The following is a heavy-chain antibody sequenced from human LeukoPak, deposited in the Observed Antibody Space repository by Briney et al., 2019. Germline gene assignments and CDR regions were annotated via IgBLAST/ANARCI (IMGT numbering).Heavy chain of an antibody. D-gene: IGHD2-21*01. Sequence: GASVKVSCKASGGTFSSYAISWVRQAPGQGLEWMGWISAYNGNTNYAQKPQGRVTMTTDTSTSTAYMELRSLRSDDTAVYYCAHQNTNGNFQHWGQGTLVTVSS. V-gene: IGHV1-18*01. CDR1: GGTFSSYA. CDR3: AHQNTNGNFQH. J-gene: IGHJ1*01. CDR2: ISAYNGNT.